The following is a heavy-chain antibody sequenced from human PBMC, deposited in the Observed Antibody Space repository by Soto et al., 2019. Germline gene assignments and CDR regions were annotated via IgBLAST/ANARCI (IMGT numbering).Heavy chain of an antibody. D-gene: IGHD5-12*01. CDR2: INHSGST. V-gene: IGHV4-34*01. Sequence: QVQLQQWGAGLLKPSETLSLTCAVYGGSFSGYYWSWIRQPPGKGLEWIGEINHSGSTNYNPSLKSRVTISVDTSKNQFSLKLSSVTAADTAVYYCARGGEWLRLPLGYWGQGTLVTVSS. CDR1: GGSFSGYY. J-gene: IGHJ4*02. CDR3: ARGGEWLRLPLGY.